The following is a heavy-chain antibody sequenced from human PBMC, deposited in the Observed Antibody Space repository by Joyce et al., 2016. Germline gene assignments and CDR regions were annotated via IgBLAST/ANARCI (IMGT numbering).Heavy chain of an antibody. D-gene: IGHD3-16*01. CDR3: ATDPGGGLFDY. CDR2: IIPIFGTT. CDR1: GGTFRSCA. Sequence: QVQLVQSGAEVKNPGSSVKVSCTASGGTFRSCAISWVRQAPGQGLEWMGRIIPIFGTTNYTQKLQGRVTISGDDSTKIVDMELTSLTSEDTAVYYCATDPGGGLFDYWGQGTLVTVSS. V-gene: IGHV1-69*15. J-gene: IGHJ4*02.